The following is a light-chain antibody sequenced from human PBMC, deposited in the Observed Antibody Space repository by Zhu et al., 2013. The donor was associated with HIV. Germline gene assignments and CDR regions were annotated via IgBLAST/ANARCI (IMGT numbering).Light chain of an antibody. CDR1: SSDVGGYNY. CDR2: QVT. CDR3: SSSTSNNPAVI. V-gene: IGLV2-14*01. J-gene: IGLJ2*01. Sequence: QSALTQPASVSGSPGQSITISCTGTSSDVGGYNYVSWYKQHPGEAPQLILYQVTRRPSGISDRFSGAKSANTASLTISRLQADDEADYYCSSSTSNNPAVIFGGGTTVTVL.